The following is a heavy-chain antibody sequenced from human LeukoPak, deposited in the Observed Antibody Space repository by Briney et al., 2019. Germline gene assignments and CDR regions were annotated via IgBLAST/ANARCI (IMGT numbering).Heavy chain of an antibody. V-gene: IGHV3-9*01. J-gene: IGHJ4*02. Sequence: QTGGSLRLSCAASGFTFDDYAMHWARQAPGKGLEWVSGISWNSGSIGYADSVKGRFTISRDNSKNTLYLQMNSLRAEDTAVYYCASPGTYYYDSSGYVTGDYWGQGTLVTVSS. CDR2: ISWNSGSI. D-gene: IGHD3-22*01. CDR3: ASPGTYYYDSSGYVTGDY. CDR1: GFTFDDYA.